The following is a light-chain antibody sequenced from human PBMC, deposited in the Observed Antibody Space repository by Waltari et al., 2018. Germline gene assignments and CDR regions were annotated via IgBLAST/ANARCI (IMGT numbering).Light chain of an antibody. CDR1: NIESKS. Sequence: SYVLTQPPSVSAAPGETARITCGGTNIESKSVHWYRQRPGQAPVLVISYDSNRPSWSPERFSGANAGNTATLTISRVEAGDEADYYCQVWDANTDPGVFGTGTEVTVL. CDR2: YDS. J-gene: IGLJ1*01. CDR3: QVWDANTDPGV. V-gene: IGLV3-21*01.